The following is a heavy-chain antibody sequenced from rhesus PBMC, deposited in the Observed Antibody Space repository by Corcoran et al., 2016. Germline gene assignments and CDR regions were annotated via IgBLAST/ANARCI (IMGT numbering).Heavy chain of an antibody. CDR1: GGSISGSYN. Sequence: QVQLQESGPGLVKPSETLSITCTVSGGSISGSYNWNWIRQSPGNGLEWIGGVYGNRASTNYNPSLKSRVTISQDTSKNQFSLRLTSVTAADTAVYYCARQGYTDHLGGLDSWGQGVVVTVSS. J-gene: IGHJ6*01. V-gene: IGHV4-143*01. CDR3: ARQGYTDHLGGLDS. CDR2: VYGNRAST. D-gene: IGHD2-39*02.